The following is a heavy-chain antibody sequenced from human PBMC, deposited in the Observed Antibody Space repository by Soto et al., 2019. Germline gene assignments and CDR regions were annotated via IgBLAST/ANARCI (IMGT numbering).Heavy chain of an antibody. J-gene: IGHJ4*02. Sequence: EVQLVESGGGLVKPGGSLRLSCAASGFSFSTYTMNWVRQAPGKGLEWLSSISSSSTYIYHADSVKGRFTISRDNAKNSLYQQMNSLRAEDTAVYDCARDRVSTLTNYDFDYWGQGTLVTVSS. D-gene: IGHD1-7*01. CDR2: ISSSSTYI. CDR3: ARDRVSTLTNYDFDY. CDR1: GFSFSTYT. V-gene: IGHV3-21*01.